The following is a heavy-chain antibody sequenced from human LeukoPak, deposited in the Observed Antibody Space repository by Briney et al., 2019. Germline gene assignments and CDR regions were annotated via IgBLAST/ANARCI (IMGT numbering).Heavy chain of an antibody. CDR2: IYYSGST. J-gene: IGHJ4*02. Sequence: SETLSLTCTVSGGSISSSSHYWGWIRQPPGKGLEWIGSIYYSGSTYYNPSLKSRVTISVDTSKNQFSLKLSSVTAADTAVYYCARRGLLWFGELSSFDYWGQGTLVTVSS. CDR1: GGSISSSSHY. V-gene: IGHV4-39*01. CDR3: ARRGLLWFGELSSFDY. D-gene: IGHD3-10*01.